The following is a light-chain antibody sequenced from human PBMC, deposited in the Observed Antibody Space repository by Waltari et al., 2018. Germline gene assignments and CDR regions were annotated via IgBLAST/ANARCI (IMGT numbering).Light chain of an antibody. V-gene: IGLV2-8*01. CDR1: RTDTCTYTS. Sequence: QSALTQPPSASGSPGQSVTIPCTSTRTDTCTYTSVPWSPQHPGKAPKLILYEVSRRPSGVPDRFSGSRFGDTASLTVSGLQADDEAEYYCSSYAGSYYFISFGGGTKLTVL. J-gene: IGLJ2*01. CDR2: EVS. CDR3: SSYAGSYYFIS.